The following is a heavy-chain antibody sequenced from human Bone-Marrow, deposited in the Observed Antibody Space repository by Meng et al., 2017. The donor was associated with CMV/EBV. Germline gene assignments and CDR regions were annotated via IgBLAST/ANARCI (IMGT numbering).Heavy chain of an antibody. J-gene: IGHJ3*02. V-gene: IGHV3-48*04. CDR1: GFTFSSYS. D-gene: IGHD6-13*01. CDR3: ARGAATGRGAFDI. Sequence: GESLKISCAASGFTFSSYSMNWVRQAPGKGLEWVSYISSGSTTIYYADSVKGRFTISRDNAKNSLYLQMNSLRAEDTAVYYCARGAATGRGAFDIWGQGTMVTV. CDR2: ISSGSTTI.